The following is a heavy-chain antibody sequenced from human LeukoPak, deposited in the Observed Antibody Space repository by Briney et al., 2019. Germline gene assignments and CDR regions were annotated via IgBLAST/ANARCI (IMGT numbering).Heavy chain of an antibody. CDR2: IIPIFGTA. J-gene: IGHJ4*02. Sequence: SVKVSCKASGGTFSSQAISWVRQAPGQGLEWMGGIIPIFGTANYAQKFQGRVTITADESTSTAYMELSSLRSEDTAVYYCTVRPYRGYSYGLIVQDFDYWGQGTLVTVSS. D-gene: IGHD5-18*01. V-gene: IGHV1-69*13. CDR1: GGTFSSQA. CDR3: TVRPYRGYSYGLIVQDFDY.